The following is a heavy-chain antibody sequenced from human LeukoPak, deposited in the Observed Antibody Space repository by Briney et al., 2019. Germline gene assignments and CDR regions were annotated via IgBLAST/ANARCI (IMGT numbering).Heavy chain of an antibody. CDR1: GYTFTSYG. V-gene: IGHV1-18*04. D-gene: IGHD6-19*01. CDR3: ARAAVAVRSSAFDI. CDR2: ISAYNGNT. J-gene: IGHJ3*02. Sequence: ASVKVSCKASGYTFTSYGISWVRQAPGQGLEWMGWISAYNGNTNYAQKLQGRVTMTTDTTTSAAYMELRSLRSDDTAVYYCARAAVAVRSSAFDIWGQGTMVTVSS.